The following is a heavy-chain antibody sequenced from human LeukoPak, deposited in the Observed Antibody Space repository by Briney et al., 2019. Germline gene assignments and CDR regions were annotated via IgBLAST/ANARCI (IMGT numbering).Heavy chain of an antibody. J-gene: IGHJ3*02. CDR1: GYSFADHW. CDR2: IYPDDSDT. CDR3: ARRLLEASDTMLWGPADAFDI. Sequence: GESLKISCKASGYSFADHWIAWVRQTPGKGLEWMGIIYPDDSDTKNSPSFEGQVTVSVDKSTNTAYLRWSSLKASDTAVYYCARRLLEASDTMLWGPADAFDIWGQGTTVTVSS. V-gene: IGHV5-51*01. D-gene: IGHD2-2*01.